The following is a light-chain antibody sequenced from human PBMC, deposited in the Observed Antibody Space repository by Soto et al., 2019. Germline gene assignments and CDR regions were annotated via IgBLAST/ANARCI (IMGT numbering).Light chain of an antibody. CDR2: SNN. V-gene: IGLV1-44*01. Sequence: QSALTQPPSASGTPGQRVTISCSGSSSNIGSNTVNWYQQLPGTAPKLLIYSNNQRPSEVPDRFSGSKSGTSASLAISGLQSEDEADYYCAAWDDSLNGLYVFGTGTKVTVL. CDR3: AAWDDSLNGLYV. CDR1: SSNIGSNT. J-gene: IGLJ1*01.